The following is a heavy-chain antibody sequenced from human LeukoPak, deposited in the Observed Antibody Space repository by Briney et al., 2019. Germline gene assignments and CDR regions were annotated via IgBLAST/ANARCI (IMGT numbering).Heavy chain of an antibody. CDR2: IYTSGST. V-gene: IGHV4-61*02. CDR1: GGSISSGSYY. J-gene: IGHJ4*02. D-gene: IGHD3-9*01. Sequence: SQTLSLTCTVSGGSISSGSYYWSWIRQPAGKGLEWIGRIYTSGSTNYNPSLKSRVTISVDTSKNQFSLKLSSVTAADTAVYYCAREGGHFHWLPIDYWGQGTLVTVSS. CDR3: AREGGHFHWLPIDY.